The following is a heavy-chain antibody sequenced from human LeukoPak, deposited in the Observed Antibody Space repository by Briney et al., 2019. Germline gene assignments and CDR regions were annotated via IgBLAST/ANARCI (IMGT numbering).Heavy chain of an antibody. D-gene: IGHD3-16*02. CDR2: IRDKRDGGTT. V-gene: IGHV3-49*03. Sequence: GRSLRLSCTTSGYTFGNYAMSWFRQAPGKGLEWIGSIRDKRDGGTTEYAASVKGRFIISRDESKSIAYLQMDSLKTEDTAVYFCARGGYQFEHWGQGTLVTVSS. CDR3: ARGGYQFEH. J-gene: IGHJ1*01. CDR1: GYTFGNYA.